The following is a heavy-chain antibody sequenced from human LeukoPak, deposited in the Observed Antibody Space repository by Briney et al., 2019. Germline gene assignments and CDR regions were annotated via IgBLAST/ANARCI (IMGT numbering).Heavy chain of an antibody. V-gene: IGHV1-69*04. CDR2: IIPILGIA. J-gene: IGHJ4*02. CDR3: ARGGYQRRPSGY. Sequence: ASVKVSCKASGGTFSSYAISWVRQAPGQGLEWMGRIIPILGIANYAQKFQGRVTITADKSTSTAYMELRSLRSDDTAVYYCARGGYQRRPSGYWGQGTLVTVSS. CDR1: GGTFSSYA. D-gene: IGHD2-2*01.